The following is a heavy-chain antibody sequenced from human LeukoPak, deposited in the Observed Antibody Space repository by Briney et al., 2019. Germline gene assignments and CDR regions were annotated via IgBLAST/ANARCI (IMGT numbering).Heavy chain of an antibody. CDR2: IYHSGST. J-gene: IGHJ4*02. V-gene: IGHV4-30-2*01. CDR1: GGSISSGGYY. D-gene: IGHD4-11*01. CDR3: ARGAYSNYGPIDY. Sequence: SETLSLTCTVSGGSISSGGYYWSWNRQPPGKGLEWIGYIYHSGSTYYNPSLKSRVTISVDRSKNQFSLKLSSVTAADTAVYYCARGAYSNYGPIDYWGQGTLVTVSS.